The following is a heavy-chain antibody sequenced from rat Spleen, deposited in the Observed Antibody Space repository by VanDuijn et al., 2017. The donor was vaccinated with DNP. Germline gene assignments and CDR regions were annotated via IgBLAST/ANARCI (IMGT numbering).Heavy chain of an antibody. CDR2: INKDTNTI. Sequence: EVKLVESGGGLVQPGGSLKLSCAASGFNFNDYWMGWVRQAPGKGLEWIGDINKDTNTIHYSPSLKDKFTMSRDNTQDTLYLQMSKVGSEDTAIDYCARGPNYGVYSDFLDYWGQGVMVTVSS. CDR3: ARGPNYGVYSDFLDY. D-gene: IGHD1-11*01. V-gene: IGHV4-2*01. J-gene: IGHJ2*01. CDR1: GFNFNDYW.